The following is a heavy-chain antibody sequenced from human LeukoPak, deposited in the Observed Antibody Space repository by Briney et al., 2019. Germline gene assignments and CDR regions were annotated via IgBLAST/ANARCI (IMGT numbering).Heavy chain of an antibody. V-gene: IGHV3-7*01. J-gene: IGHJ4*02. CDR3: AKDTGGNLDY. CDR2: IKQDETEK. CDR1: GFIFSSSW. D-gene: IGHD4-23*01. Sequence: GGSLRLSCTASGFIFSSSWMAWVRQAPGKGPEWVATIKQDETEKYYVDSVKGRFTISRDNAKNSLYLQMNSLRAEDTDVYYCAKDTGGNLDYWGQGTLVTVSS.